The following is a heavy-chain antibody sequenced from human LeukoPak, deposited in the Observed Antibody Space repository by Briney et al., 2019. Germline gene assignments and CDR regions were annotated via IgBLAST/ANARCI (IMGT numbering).Heavy chain of an antibody. CDR3: AKAGPGFGFDS. V-gene: IGHV3-48*03. Sequence: GGSLRLSCAASGFTFSSYEMNWVRQAPGKGLEWVSDISSSGSTIDYADSVKGRFTISRDNAKNSLYLQMNSLRAEDTAVYFCAKAGPGFGFDSWGQGTLVTVSS. CDR2: ISSSGSTI. D-gene: IGHD3-10*01. CDR1: GFTFSSYE. J-gene: IGHJ4*02.